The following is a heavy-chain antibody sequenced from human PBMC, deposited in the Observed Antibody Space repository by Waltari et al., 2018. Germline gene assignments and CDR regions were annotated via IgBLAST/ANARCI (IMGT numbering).Heavy chain of an antibody. CDR3: AKCSGGTRPYSDFDY. V-gene: IGHV3-21*01. D-gene: IGHD2-15*01. CDR1: GFTFSSYS. J-gene: IGHJ4*02. CDR2: ISSSSSYI. Sequence: EVQLVESGGGLVKPGGSLRLSCAASGFTFSSYSMNWVRQAPGKGLEWVSSISSSSSYIYYADSVKGRFTISRDNAKNSLYLQMNSLRAEDTAVYYCAKCSGGTRPYSDFDYWGQGTLVTVSS.